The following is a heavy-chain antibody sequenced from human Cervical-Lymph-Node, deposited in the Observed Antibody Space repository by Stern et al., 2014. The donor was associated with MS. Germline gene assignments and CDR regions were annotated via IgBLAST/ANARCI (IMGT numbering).Heavy chain of an antibody. Sequence: QLVQSGAEVKKPGASVKVSCKASGDTFASYSIHWLRQAPGQGREWMRIVNRTSSRTSYAQTFKGRVAMTRDTTTRTVYMELSSLRAEDTAMYFCANPLPYANWGQGTRVTVSS. D-gene: IGHD4-17*01. CDR3: ANPLPYAN. J-gene: IGHJ1*01. CDR1: GDTFASYS. CDR2: VNRTSSRT. V-gene: IGHV1-46*03.